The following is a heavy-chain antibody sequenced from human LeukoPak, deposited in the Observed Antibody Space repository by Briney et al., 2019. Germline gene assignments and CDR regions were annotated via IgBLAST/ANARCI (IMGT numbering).Heavy chain of an antibody. CDR1: GFTFDDYG. CDR3: ARDPYSGSYSDYYYYYMDV. V-gene: IGHV3-20*04. D-gene: IGHD1-26*01. J-gene: IGHJ6*03. CDR2: INWNGGST. Sequence: GGSLRLSCAASGFTFDDYGMSWVRQAPGKGLEWVSGINWNGGSTGYADSVKGRFTISRDNAKNSLYLQMNSLRAEDTAVYYCARDPYSGSYSDYYYYYMDVWGKGTTVTVSS.